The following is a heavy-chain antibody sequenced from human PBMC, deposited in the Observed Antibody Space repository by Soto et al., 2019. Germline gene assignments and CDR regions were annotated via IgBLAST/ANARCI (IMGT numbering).Heavy chain of an antibody. J-gene: IGHJ4*02. D-gene: IGHD5-18*01. Sequence: GGSLRLSCAASGFTFSSYSISWVRQAPGKGLEWVSAISGSGGSTYYADYVKGRFTISRDNSKNTLNLQMNSLRAEDTAVYYCAKAISSYDFDYWGQGTLVTVSS. CDR1: GFTFSSYS. V-gene: IGHV3-23*01. CDR2: ISGSGGST. CDR3: AKAISSYDFDY.